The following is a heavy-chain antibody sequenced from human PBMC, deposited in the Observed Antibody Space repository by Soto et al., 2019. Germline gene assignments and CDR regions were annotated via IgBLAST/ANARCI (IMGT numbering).Heavy chain of an antibody. D-gene: IGHD5-18*01. J-gene: IGHJ4*02. V-gene: IGHV4-34*01. CDR2: INHLTTT. Sequence: SETLSLTCAVYCGSFSSYHWSWIRQTPGEGLEWIGEINHLTTTNYNPSLKSRVIISLDTPKNQFSLKLSSVTAADTAVYYCARGYDTALAPIFWGQGILVTVSS. CDR1: CGSFSSYH. CDR3: ARGYDTALAPIF.